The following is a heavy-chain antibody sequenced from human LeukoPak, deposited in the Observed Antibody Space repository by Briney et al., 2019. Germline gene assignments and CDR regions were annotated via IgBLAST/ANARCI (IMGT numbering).Heavy chain of an antibody. CDR3: ARGAGRYGDYRDY. CDR2: ISWNSGSI. D-gene: IGHD4-17*01. CDR1: GFTFDDYA. J-gene: IGHJ4*02. Sequence: PGRSLRLSCAASGFTFDDYAMHWVRQAPGKGLEWVSGISWNSGSIGYADSVKGRFTISRDNAKNSLYMQMNSLTAEDTAVYYCARGAGRYGDYRDYWGQGTLVTVSS. V-gene: IGHV3-9*01.